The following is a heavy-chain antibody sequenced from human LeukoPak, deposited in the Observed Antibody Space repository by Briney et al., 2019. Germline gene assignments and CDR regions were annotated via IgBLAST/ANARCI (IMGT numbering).Heavy chain of an antibody. CDR3: ARSIAATDY. Sequence: SETLSLTCTVSGGSISSSSYYWGWIRQPPGKGLEWIGSIYYSGGTYYNPSLKSRVTISVDTSKNQFSLKLSSVTAADTAVYYCARSIAATDYWGQGTLVTVSS. D-gene: IGHD6-6*01. CDR2: IYYSGGT. V-gene: IGHV4-39*07. J-gene: IGHJ4*02. CDR1: GGSISSSSYY.